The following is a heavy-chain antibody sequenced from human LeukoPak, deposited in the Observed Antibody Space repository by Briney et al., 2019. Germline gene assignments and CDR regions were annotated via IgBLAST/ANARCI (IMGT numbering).Heavy chain of an antibody. CDR1: GYTFTGCY. Sequence: ASVKVSCKASGYTFTGCYMHWVRQAPGQGLEWMGWINPNSGGTNYAQKFQGRVTMTRDTSISTAYMELSRLRSDDTAVYYCARDSRYSGSYYDAFDIWGQGTMVTVSS. CDR2: INPNSGGT. V-gene: IGHV1-2*02. CDR3: ARDSRYSGSYYDAFDI. J-gene: IGHJ3*02. D-gene: IGHD1-26*01.